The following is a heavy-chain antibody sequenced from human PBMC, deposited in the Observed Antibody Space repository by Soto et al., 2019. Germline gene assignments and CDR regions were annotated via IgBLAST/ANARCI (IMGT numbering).Heavy chain of an antibody. V-gene: IGHV1-69*01. CDR3: ARGPYCGGDCYSFDY. CDR1: GGTFSSYA. D-gene: IGHD2-21*02. Sequence: SVEVSFKASGGTFSSYAISWVRQAPGQGLEWMGGIIPIFGTANYAQKFQGRVTITADESTSTAYMELGSLRSEDTAVYYCARGPYCGGDCYSFDYWGQGTLVTVSS. J-gene: IGHJ4*02. CDR2: IIPIFGTA.